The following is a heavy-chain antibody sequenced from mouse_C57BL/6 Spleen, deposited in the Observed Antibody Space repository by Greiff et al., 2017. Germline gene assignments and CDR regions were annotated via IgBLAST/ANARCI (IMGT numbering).Heavy chain of an antibody. CDR2: IDPANGNT. J-gene: IGHJ1*03. D-gene: IGHD2-3*01. CDR1: GFNIKNTY. Sequence: VQLQQSVAELVRPGASVKLSCTASGFNIKNTYMHWVKQRPEQGLEWIGRIDPANGNTKYAPKFQGKATLTADSSSNTAYLQLSSLTSEDTAIYYCASSCYDGYYVYWYFDVWGTGTTVTVSS. CDR3: ASSCYDGYYVYWYFDV. V-gene: IGHV14-3*01.